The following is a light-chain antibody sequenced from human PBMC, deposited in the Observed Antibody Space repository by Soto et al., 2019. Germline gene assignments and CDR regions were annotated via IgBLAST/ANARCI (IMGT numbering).Light chain of an antibody. CDR3: QQVKSYPRT. Sequence: DIQLTQSPFFLSASVGDRVTITCRASQAITNNLACYQQKPGKPPKLLIYQESTLQSGVPSRFSGSKSGTQFTLTLDSLQPEDFATYYCQQVKSYPRTFGGGTKLE. CDR1: QAITNN. V-gene: IGKV1-9*01. J-gene: IGKJ4*01. CDR2: QES.